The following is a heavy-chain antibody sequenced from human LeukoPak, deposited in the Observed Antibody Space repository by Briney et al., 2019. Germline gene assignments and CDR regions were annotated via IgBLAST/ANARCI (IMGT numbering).Heavy chain of an antibody. D-gene: IGHD6-19*01. V-gene: IGHV4-31*03. CDR3: TRAVAATSGRFSLGY. CDR1: GGSISSGGYY. J-gene: IGHJ4*02. Sequence: SQTLSLTCTVSGGSISSGGYYWSWIRQHPGKGLEWVGEISHSGNFNYNPSLKSRVIISMDKSKNHFSLKLSSITVADTAVYYCTRAVAATSGRFSLGYWGQGILVTVSS. CDR2: ISHSGNF.